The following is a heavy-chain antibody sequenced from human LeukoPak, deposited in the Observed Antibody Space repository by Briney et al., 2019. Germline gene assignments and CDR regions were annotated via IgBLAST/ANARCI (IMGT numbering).Heavy chain of an antibody. J-gene: IGHJ4*02. Sequence: GGSLRLFCAASRFTFSTYAMTCVREAPGKGLECVSDVSGGGGSTYYADSVKGRFTISRDNSKNTLSLQMNSLRADDTAVYYCARVWFGQTNGRETFDSWGQGTLVTVSS. V-gene: IGHV3-23*01. CDR2: VSGGGGST. CDR1: RFTFSTYA. D-gene: IGHD3-10*01. CDR3: ARVWFGQTNGRETFDS.